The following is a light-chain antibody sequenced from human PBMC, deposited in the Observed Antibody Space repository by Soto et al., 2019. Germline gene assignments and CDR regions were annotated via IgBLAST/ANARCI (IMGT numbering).Light chain of an antibody. CDR1: LSVSSN. V-gene: IGKV3-15*01. Sequence: IVMTQSPATLSVSRGERATLSCRASLSVSSNLAWYQQKPGQAPRLLIYGQSTRATGIPARFSGSGSGTEFTLTISSRQSEDVALCYCQQYNNWPPYTFGQGTKLEIK. CDR3: QQYNNWPPYT. J-gene: IGKJ2*01. CDR2: GQS.